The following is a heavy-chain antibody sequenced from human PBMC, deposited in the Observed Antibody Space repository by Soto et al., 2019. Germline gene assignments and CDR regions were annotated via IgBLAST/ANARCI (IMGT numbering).Heavy chain of an antibody. CDR2: IYTSGST. Sequence: PSETLSLTCTVSGGSISSYYWSWIRQPAGKGLEWIGRIYTSGSTNYNPSLKSRVTMSVDTSKNQFSLKLSSVTAADTAVYYCARVAVPYYYDSSGYRYGMDVWGQGTTVTVSS. D-gene: IGHD3-22*01. V-gene: IGHV4-4*07. CDR3: ARVAVPYYYDSSGYRYGMDV. J-gene: IGHJ6*02. CDR1: GGSISSYY.